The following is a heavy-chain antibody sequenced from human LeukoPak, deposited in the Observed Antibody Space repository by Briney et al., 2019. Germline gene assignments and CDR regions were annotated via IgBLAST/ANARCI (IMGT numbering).Heavy chain of an antibody. Sequence: PGGSLRLSCAASGFTFSSHWMHWVRQAPRKGLVWVSRINSDGSSISYADSVKGRFTISRGNAKNTLYLQMNSLRAEDTAVYYCAKDWTTWGEYYFDYWGQGTLVTVSS. D-gene: IGHD3/OR15-3a*01. CDR3: AKDWTTWGEYYFDY. J-gene: IGHJ4*02. CDR1: GFTFSSHW. CDR2: INSDGSSI. V-gene: IGHV3-74*01.